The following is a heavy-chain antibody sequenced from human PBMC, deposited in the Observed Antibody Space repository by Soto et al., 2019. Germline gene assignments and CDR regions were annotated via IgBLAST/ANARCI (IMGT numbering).Heavy chain of an antibody. V-gene: IGHV3-11*04. Sequence: SCKVSGYTLTELSRHWVRKAPGKGLEWVSYISSSGLTTYYADFAEGRFTISRDNAKDSLYLHLNSLRVGDTAVYYCARYGTRGDWWGLGTQVTVSS. CDR2: ISSSGLTT. CDR1: GYTLTELS. D-gene: IGHD3-10*01. J-gene: IGHJ5*01. CDR3: ARYGTRGDW.